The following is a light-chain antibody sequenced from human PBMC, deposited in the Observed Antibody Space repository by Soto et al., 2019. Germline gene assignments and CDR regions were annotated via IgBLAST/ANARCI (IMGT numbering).Light chain of an antibody. Sequence: QSALTQPASVSGSPGQSITISCTGTSRDVGNYNYVSWYQHHPGKAPQLMIYDVDNRPSGISDRFSGSKSGNTASLTIFGLQAEDEADYYCSSYTSTSNVIFGGGTQLTVL. V-gene: IGLV2-14*03. J-gene: IGLJ2*01. CDR2: DVD. CDR3: SSYTSTSNVI. CDR1: SRDVGNYNY.